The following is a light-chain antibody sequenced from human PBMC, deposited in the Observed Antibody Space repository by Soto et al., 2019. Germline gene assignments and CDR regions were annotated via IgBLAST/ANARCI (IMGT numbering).Light chain of an antibody. J-gene: IGKJ4*01. CDR1: QSVSSSF. CDR2: GAS. Sequence: ETVLTHSPGSLSLSPGGGATLSCRASQSVSSSFLACFQQKTGQAPRLLIYGASSRATGIPDRFSGSGSGTDFTLTISRLEPEDFAVYYCQQYGSSPLTFGGGTKVDIK. CDR3: QQYGSSPLT. V-gene: IGKV3-20*01.